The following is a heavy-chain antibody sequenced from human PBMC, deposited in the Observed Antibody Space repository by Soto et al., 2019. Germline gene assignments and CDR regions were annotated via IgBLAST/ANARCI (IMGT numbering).Heavy chain of an antibody. J-gene: IGHJ6*02. CDR2: IIPILGIA. V-gene: IGHV1-69*02. D-gene: IGHD3-10*01. Sequence: QVQLVQSGAEVKKPGSSVKVSCKASGGTFSSYTISWVRQAPGQGLEWMGRIIPILGIANYAQKFQGRVTLTADKSTSTAYMELSSLRSEDPAVYYCASLMSSGYYYGMDVWGQGTTVTVSS. CDR1: GGTFSSYT. CDR3: ASLMSSGYYYGMDV.